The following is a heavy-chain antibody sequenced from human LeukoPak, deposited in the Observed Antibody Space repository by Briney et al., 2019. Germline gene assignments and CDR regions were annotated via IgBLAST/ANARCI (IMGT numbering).Heavy chain of an antibody. V-gene: IGHV4-34*01. CDR2: INHSGST. D-gene: IGHD6-19*01. Sequence: SETLSLTCAVYGGSFSGYYWSWIRQPPGKGLEWIGEINHSGSTNYNPSLKSRVTISVDTSKNQFSLKLSSATAADTAVYYCARGSKGIAVAAYYYYYYMDVWGKGTTVTVSS. J-gene: IGHJ6*03. CDR1: GGSFSGYY. CDR3: ARGSKGIAVAAYYYYYYMDV.